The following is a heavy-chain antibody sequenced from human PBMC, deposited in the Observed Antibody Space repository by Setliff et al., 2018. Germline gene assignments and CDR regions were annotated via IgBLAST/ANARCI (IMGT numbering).Heavy chain of an antibody. V-gene: IGHV4-59*01. CDR3: ARGPRFDYVSPTYRRRFDP. J-gene: IGHJ5*02. D-gene: IGHD3-10*02. Sequence: TLSLTCTVSGGFIRDYYWNWIRQSPGKGLEWIGYIYYRGTTNYNSSLKSRVTISIDMSKNQFSLKLSSATAADTAVYFCARGPRFDYVSPTYRRRFDPWGQGTAVTVSS. CDR2: IYYRGTT. CDR1: GGFIRDYY.